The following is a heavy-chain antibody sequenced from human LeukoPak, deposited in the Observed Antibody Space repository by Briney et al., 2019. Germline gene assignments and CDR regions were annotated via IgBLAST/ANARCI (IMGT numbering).Heavy chain of an antibody. CDR2: IKEDGREK. V-gene: IGHV3-7*01. Sequence: GGSLRLSCVASGISFSRGWMSWVRQAPGKGLEWVAKIKEDGREKYYVDSVNGRFTISRDNAKNSLYLQMNSLRAEDTAVYFCARDGYFYAWDYWGQGTLVTVPS. J-gene: IGHJ4*02. D-gene: IGHD2/OR15-2a*01. CDR1: GISFSRGW. CDR3: ARDGYFYAWDY.